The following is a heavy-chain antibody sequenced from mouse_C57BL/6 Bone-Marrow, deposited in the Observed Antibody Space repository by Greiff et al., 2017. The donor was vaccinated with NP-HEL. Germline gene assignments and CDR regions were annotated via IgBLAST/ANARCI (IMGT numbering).Heavy chain of an antibody. Sequence: VQLQQPGAELVKPGASVKLSCKASGYTFTSYWMHWVKQRPGQGLEWIGNINPSNGGTNYNEKFKSKATLTVDKSSSTAYMELNSLTSEDSAVYYCARFGDDYGGFAYWGQGTLVTVSA. CDR1: GYTFTSYW. V-gene: IGHV1-53*01. CDR3: ARFGDDYGGFAY. CDR2: INPSNGGT. D-gene: IGHD2-4*01. J-gene: IGHJ3*01.